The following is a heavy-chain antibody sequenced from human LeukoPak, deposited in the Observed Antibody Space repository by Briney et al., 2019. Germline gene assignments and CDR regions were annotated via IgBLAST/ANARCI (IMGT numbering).Heavy chain of an antibody. CDR3: AREIVVSYNWFDP. V-gene: IGHV4-34*01. J-gene: IGHJ5*02. CDR2: INHSGST. D-gene: IGHD3-22*01. CDR1: GGSFSGYY. Sequence: SETLSLTCAVYGGSFSGYYWSWIRQPPGKGLEWIGEINHSGSTNYNPSLKSRVTISVDTSKNQFSLKLSSVTAADTAVYYCAREIVVSYNWFDPWGQGTLVTVSS.